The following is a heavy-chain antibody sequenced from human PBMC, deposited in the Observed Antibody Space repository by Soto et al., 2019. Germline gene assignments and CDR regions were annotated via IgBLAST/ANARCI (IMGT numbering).Heavy chain of an antibody. Sequence: QVQLRLWGAGLLKPSETLSLTCEVSGGSFSDYQWTWIRQSPEKGLEWIGEIRHNGDTNSKPSLRSRLTMSIDTSKNQFSLNLSSVTSADTAVYFCAGGPDYGDYDAWGQGILVTVSS. CDR3: AGGPDYGDYDA. CDR2: IRHNGDT. D-gene: IGHD4-17*01. V-gene: IGHV4-34*01. J-gene: IGHJ5*02. CDR1: GGSFSDYQ.